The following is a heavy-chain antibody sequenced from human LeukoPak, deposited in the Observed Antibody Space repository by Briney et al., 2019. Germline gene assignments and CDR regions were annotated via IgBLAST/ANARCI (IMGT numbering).Heavy chain of an antibody. CDR1: GGTFSSYA. J-gene: IGHJ5*02. Sequence: ASVKVSCKASGGTFSSYAISWVRQAPGQGLEWMGGIIPIFGTANYAQKFQGRVTITADESTSTAYMELSRLRSDDTAVYYCARDSGGNSGYSYDTWGQGTLVTVSS. D-gene: IGHD5-18*01. CDR3: ARDSGGNSGYSYDT. CDR2: IIPIFGTA. V-gene: IGHV1-69*13.